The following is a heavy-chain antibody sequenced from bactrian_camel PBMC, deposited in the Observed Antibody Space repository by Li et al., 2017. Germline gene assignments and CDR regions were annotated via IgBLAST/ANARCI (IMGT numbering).Heavy chain of an antibody. J-gene: IGHJ4*01. CDR2: MHSPGSE. CDR1: EDISTFFV. V-gene: IGHV3S53*01. Sequence: HVQLVESGGGLVQAGGSLKLSCVASEDISTFFVGWFRQVPGKGREAIAIMHSPGSETYADSVTGRATISKDHAKNTVDLHMASLKPEDTAMYYCAADFRRRRAPRLTDVLDLAYKGRGTQVTVS. D-gene: IGHD1*01.